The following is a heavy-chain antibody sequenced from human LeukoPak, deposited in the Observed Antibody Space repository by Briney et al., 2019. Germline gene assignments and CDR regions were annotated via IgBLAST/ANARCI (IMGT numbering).Heavy chain of an antibody. J-gene: IGHJ4*02. CDR3: ARHDSFIPY. Sequence: GGSLRLSCAASGFTFNTYAMSWVRQAPGKGLEWVSAISGSGGRTFYADSVKGRFTISRDNSKKTLFLQMNSLRAEDTAVYFCARHDSFIPYWGQGTLVTVTS. CDR1: GFTFNTYA. CDR2: ISGSGGRT. D-gene: IGHD3-16*02. V-gene: IGHV3-23*01.